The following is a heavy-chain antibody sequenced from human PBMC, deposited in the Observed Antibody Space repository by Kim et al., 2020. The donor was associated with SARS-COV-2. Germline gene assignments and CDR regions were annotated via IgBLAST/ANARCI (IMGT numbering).Heavy chain of an antibody. CDR1: GFTFNSYA. Sequence: GGSLRLSCADSGFTFNSYAMSWVRQAPGKGLEWVSGISGSGGTTYYADSVKGRFTISRDNSKNTLYLQMNSLRAEDTAVYYCAKEGTYYDILTGYYIEGHFDNWGQGTLVTVSS. CDR2: ISGSGGTT. V-gene: IGHV3-23*01. CDR3: AKEGTYYDILTGYYIEGHFDN. J-gene: IGHJ4*02. D-gene: IGHD3-9*01.